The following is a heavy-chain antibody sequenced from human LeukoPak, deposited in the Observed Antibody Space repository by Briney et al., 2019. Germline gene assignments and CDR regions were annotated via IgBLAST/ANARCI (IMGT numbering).Heavy chain of an antibody. CDR1: GFTFRNTW. D-gene: IGHD2-2*01. J-gene: IGHJ4*02. CDR3: TPGLGLNAR. Sequence: GGSLRLSCAASGFTFRNTWMSWVRQAPGKGLEWVGRIKSKTDGGTTDYAAPVKGRLTISRDDSKSTLFLQMNSLGTEDTAVYYCTPGLGLNARWGQGTLVTVSS. CDR2: IKSKTDGGTT. V-gene: IGHV3-15*01.